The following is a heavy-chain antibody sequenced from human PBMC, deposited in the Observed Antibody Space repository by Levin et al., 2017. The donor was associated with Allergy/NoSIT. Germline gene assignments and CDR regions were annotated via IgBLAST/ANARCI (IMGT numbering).Heavy chain of an antibody. Sequence: GESLKISCAASGFTFSDYYMSWIRQAPGKGLEWVSYFSSSSFYTNYADSVKGRFTISRDNAKNSLYLQMNSLRAEDTAVYYCARVWLRGVYDAFDIWGQGTMVTVSS. J-gene: IGHJ3*02. CDR1: GFTFSDYY. CDR2: FSSSSFYT. CDR3: ARVWLRGVYDAFDI. V-gene: IGHV3-11*03. D-gene: IGHD3-10*01.